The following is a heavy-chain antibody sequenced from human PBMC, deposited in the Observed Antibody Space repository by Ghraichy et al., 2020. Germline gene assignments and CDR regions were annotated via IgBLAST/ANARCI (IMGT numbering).Heavy chain of an antibody. D-gene: IGHD1-26*01. CDR2: VFHNRNT. J-gene: IGHJ5*02. V-gene: IGHV4-39*01. Sequence: ETLSLTCSVSGASVGSNSFYWAWIRQPPGKGLEWIGRVFHNRNTYYSPSLNSRVTISVDTSKNQFSLKLNSVTAADTAVYFCARRFGYSGSCDPWGQGTLVTVSS. CDR3: ARRFGYSGSCDP. CDR1: GASVGSNSFY.